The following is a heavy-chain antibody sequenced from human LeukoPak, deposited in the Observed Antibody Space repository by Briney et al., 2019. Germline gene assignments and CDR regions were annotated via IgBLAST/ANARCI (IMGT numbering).Heavy chain of an antibody. Sequence: ASVKVSCXASGYTFTSYGISWVRQAPGQGLEWMGWISAYNGNTNYAQKVHGRVTMTTDTSTSTAYMELRSLRSDDTAVYYCARGDGGGNAFDIWGQGTMVTVSS. CDR2: ISAYNGNT. CDR1: GYTFTSYG. D-gene: IGHD3-16*01. J-gene: IGHJ3*02. V-gene: IGHV1-18*01. CDR3: ARGDGGGNAFDI.